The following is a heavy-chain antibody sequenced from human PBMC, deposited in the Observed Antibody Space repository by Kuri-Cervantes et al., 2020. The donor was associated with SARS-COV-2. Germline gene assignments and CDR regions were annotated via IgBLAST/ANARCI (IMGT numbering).Heavy chain of an antibody. CDR3: ARGGSSWYIHQYYSDY. CDR2: INHSGST. D-gene: IGHD6-13*01. J-gene: IGHJ4*02. CDR1: GGSIGSGDYY. Sequence: SETLSLTCTVSGGSIGSGDYYWSWIRQPPGRGLEWIGEINHSGSTNYNPSLKSRVTISVDTSKNQFSLKLSSVTAADTAVYYCARGGSSWYIHQYYSDYWGQGTLVTVSS. V-gene: IGHV4-30-4*01.